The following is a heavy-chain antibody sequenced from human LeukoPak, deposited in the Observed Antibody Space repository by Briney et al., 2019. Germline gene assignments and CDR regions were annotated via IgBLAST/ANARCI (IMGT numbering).Heavy chain of an antibody. CDR3: ARTRFATSWPMDV. CDR1: GGSISSSSYY. Sequence: SETLSLTCTVSGGSISSSSYYWGWIRQPPGKGLEWIGSIYYSGSTYYNPSLKSRVTISVDTPKNQFSLKLSSVTAADTAVYYCARTRFATSWPMDVWSQGTTVTVSS. V-gene: IGHV4-39*01. D-gene: IGHD2-2*01. J-gene: IGHJ6*02. CDR2: IYYSGST.